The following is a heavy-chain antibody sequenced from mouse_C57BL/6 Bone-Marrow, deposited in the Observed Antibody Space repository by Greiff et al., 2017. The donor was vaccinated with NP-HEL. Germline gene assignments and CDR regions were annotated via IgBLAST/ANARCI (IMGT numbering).Heavy chain of an antibody. Sequence: VQLQESGAELVKPGASVKMSCKASGYTFTSYWITWVKQRPGQGLEWIGDIYPGSGSTNYNEKFKGKATLTVDTSSSTAYMQLSSLTSEDSAVYYCARATAVVATGGFDYWGQGTTLTVSS. V-gene: IGHV1-55*01. CDR1: GYTFTSYW. D-gene: IGHD1-1*01. CDR3: ARATAVVATGGFDY. CDR2: IYPGSGST. J-gene: IGHJ2*01.